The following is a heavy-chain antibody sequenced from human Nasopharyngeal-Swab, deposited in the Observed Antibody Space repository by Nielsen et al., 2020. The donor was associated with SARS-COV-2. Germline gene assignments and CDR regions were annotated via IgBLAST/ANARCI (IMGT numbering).Heavy chain of an antibody. CDR2: IYSGGST. J-gene: IGHJ4*02. Sequence: GGSLRLSCAASGFTVSSNYMSWVRQAPGKGLEWVSVIYSGGSTYYADSVKGRFTISRDNSKDTLYLQMNSLRAEDTAVYYCARGGGDDYVWGSYNYCFDYWGQGTLVTVSS. D-gene: IGHD3-16*01. V-gene: IGHV3-53*01. CDR1: GFTVSSNY. CDR3: ARGGGDDYVWGSYNYCFDY.